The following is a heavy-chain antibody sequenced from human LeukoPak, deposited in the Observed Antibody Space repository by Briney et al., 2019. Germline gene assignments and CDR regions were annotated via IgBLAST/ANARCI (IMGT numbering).Heavy chain of an antibody. CDR1: GYTFTSYY. V-gene: IGHV1-46*01. J-gene: IGHJ5*02. Sequence: ASVKVSCKASGYTFTSYYMHWVRHAPGQGLGWMGIINPSGGSTSYAQKFQGRVTMTRDTSTSTVYMELSSLRSEDTAVYYCARDGSMDYGSGSYFLDNWFDPWGQGTLVTVSS. CDR3: ARDGSMDYGSGSYFLDNWFDP. CDR2: INPSGGST. D-gene: IGHD3-10*01.